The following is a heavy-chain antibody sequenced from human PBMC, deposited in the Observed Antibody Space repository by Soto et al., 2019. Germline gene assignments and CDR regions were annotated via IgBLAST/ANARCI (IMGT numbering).Heavy chain of an antibody. J-gene: IGHJ4*02. Sequence: PGGSLRLSCAASEFTFSNYAMSWVRQAPEKGLEWVSAISYGGGTTYYADSVKGRFTISRDNSKNTLYLQMNSLRAEDTAVYYCAKNPGYYYDSTGYHFDYWGQGTLVTVSS. CDR1: EFTFSNYA. D-gene: IGHD3-22*01. CDR3: AKNPGYYYDSTGYHFDY. V-gene: IGHV3-23*01. CDR2: ISYGGGTT.